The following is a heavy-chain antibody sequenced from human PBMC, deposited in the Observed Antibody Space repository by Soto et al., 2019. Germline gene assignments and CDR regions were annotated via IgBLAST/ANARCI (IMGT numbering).Heavy chain of an antibody. D-gene: IGHD2-15*01. V-gene: IGHV3-30*18. J-gene: IGHJ6*03. CDR2: ISCDGSNK. CDR3: AKDHIVGSSYYYYYYMDV. Sequence: GGSLRLSCAASGFTFSSYGMHWVRQAPGKGLEWVAVISCDGSNKYYADSVKGRFTISRDNSKNTLYLQMNSLRAEDTAVYYCAKDHIVGSSYYYYYYMDVWGKGTTVTVSS. CDR1: GFTFSSYG.